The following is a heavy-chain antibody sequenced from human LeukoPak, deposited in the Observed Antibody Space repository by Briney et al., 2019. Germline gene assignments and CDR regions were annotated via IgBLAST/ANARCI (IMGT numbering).Heavy chain of an antibody. CDR1: GFILSKSW. CDR3: AKDSGYHDY. J-gene: IGHJ4*02. V-gene: IGHV3-74*01. CDR2: TDGSST. D-gene: IGHD3-22*01. Sequence: GGSLRLSCAASGFILSKSWMHWVRQAPGKGLVWVSRTDGSSTTYADSVKGRFSVSMDNAQNTLYLQMNSLRAEDTAVYYCAKDSGYHDYWGQGTLVTVSS.